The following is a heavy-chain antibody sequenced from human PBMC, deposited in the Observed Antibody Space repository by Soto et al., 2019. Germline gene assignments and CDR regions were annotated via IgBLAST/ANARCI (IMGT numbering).Heavy chain of an antibody. CDR1: GYTFTSYG. CDR2: ISAYNGNT. D-gene: IGHD3-16*02. Sequence: QVQLVQSGAEVKKPGASVKVSCKASGYTFTSYGITWVRQAPGQGLEWMGWISAYNGNTDYAKKLQGRVNMTTDTSTSTAYRELRSLSSDDTAVYYCARDRDYVWGTYRHTAEYWGQGTLVTVSS. J-gene: IGHJ4*02. CDR3: ARDRDYVWGTYRHTAEY. V-gene: IGHV1-18*01.